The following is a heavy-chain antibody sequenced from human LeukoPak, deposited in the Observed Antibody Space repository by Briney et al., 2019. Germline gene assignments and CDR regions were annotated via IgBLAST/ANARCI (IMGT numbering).Heavy chain of an antibody. J-gene: IGHJ3*02. Sequence: GSSVKVSCKASGGTFSSYAISWVRQAPGQGLEWMGRIIPILGIANYAQKFQGRVTMTEDTSTDTAYMELSSLRSEDTAVYYCATDLGAYPGAFDIWGQGTMVTVSS. D-gene: IGHD3-16*01. CDR2: IIPILGIA. V-gene: IGHV1-69*04. CDR3: ATDLGAYPGAFDI. CDR1: GGTFSSYA.